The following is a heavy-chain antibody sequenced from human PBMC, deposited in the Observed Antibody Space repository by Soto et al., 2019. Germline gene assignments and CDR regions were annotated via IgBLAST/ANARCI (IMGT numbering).Heavy chain of an antibody. CDR3: GCRHSSGYRAFAA. Sequence: QVQLVQSGAEVKRPGSSVKVSCKASGDTFNFYSINWVRQAPGLGLGWMGRVNPIVSMSNYAQEFQGRVTMTADKSTSAAYMELSSLRAEETAIYYLGCRHSSGYRAFAAWGEGARVTAAS. CDR1: GDTFNFYS. CDR2: VNPIVSMS. V-gene: IGHV1-69*02. J-gene: IGHJ5*02. D-gene: IGHD3-10*01.